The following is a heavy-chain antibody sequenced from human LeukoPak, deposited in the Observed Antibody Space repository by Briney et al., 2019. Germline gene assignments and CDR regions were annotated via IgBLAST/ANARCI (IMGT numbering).Heavy chain of an antibody. CDR2: IKQDGSEK. J-gene: IGHJ4*02. CDR1: GFTLSNHW. CDR3: ETGWAIDF. V-gene: IGHV3-7*01. D-gene: IGHD5-24*01. Sequence: PGGSLRLSCAASGFTLSNHWMTWVRQAPGKGLECVAIIKQDGSEKYYVDSVKGRFTISRDNAKNSLYLQMNSLRAEDTAVYYCETGWAIDFWGQGTLVTVSS.